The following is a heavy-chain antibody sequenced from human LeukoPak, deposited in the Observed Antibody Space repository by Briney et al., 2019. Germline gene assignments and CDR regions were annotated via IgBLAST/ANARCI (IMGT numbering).Heavy chain of an antibody. CDR3: ARSSRRFLEWLLPNWFDP. V-gene: IGHV4-59*12. Sequence: SETLSLTCTVSGGSISSYYWSWIRQPPGKGLEWIGYIYYSGSTNYNPSLKSRVTISVDTSKNQFSLKLSSVTAADTAVYYCARSSRRFLEWLLPNWFDPWGQGTLVTVSS. CDR2: IYYSGST. J-gene: IGHJ5*02. CDR1: GGSISSYY. D-gene: IGHD3-3*01.